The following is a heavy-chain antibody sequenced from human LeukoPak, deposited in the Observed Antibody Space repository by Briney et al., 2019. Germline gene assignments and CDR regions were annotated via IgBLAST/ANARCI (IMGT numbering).Heavy chain of an antibody. J-gene: IGHJ5*02. CDR1: GGSISSGGYY. V-gene: IGHV4-31*03. D-gene: IGHD2-15*01. CDR2: IYYSGST. CDR3: ARDIKHEGYCSGGSCYSLWFDP. Sequence: SETLSLTCTVSGGSISSGGYYWSWIRQHPGKGLEWIVYIYYSGSTYYNPSLKSRVTISVDTSKNQFSLKLSSVTAVDTAVYYCARDIKHEGYCSGGSCYSLWFDPWGQGTLVTVSS.